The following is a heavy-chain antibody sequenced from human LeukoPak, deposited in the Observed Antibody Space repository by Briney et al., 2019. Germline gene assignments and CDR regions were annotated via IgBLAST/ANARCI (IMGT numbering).Heavy chain of an antibody. CDR2: INSDGSST. Sequence: GGSLRLSCAASGFTFSSYWMYWVRHTPGKGLVWVSRINSDGSSTSYADSVKGRFTISRDNAKNTLYLQMNSLRAEDTAVYYCARVEGHGSYAFDYWGQGTLVTVSS. CDR1: GFTFSSYW. J-gene: IGHJ4*02. V-gene: IGHV3-74*01. D-gene: IGHD1-26*01. CDR3: ARVEGHGSYAFDY.